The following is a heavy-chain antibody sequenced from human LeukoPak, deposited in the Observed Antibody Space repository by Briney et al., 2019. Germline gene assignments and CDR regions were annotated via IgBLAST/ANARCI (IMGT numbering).Heavy chain of an antibody. CDR2: IYYSGST. CDR3: ARALGYCSGGSCHYFDY. Sequence: PSETLSLTCTVSGGSISSSSYYWGWIRQPPGKGLEWIGSIYYSGSTNYNPSLKSRVTISVDTSKNQFSLKLSSVTAADTAVYYCARALGYCSGGSCHYFDYWGQGTLVTVSS. V-gene: IGHV4-39*07. D-gene: IGHD2-15*01. J-gene: IGHJ4*02. CDR1: GGSISSSSYY.